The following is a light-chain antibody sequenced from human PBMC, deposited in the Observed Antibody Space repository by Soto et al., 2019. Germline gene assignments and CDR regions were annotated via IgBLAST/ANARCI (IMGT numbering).Light chain of an antibody. CDR1: QSFTTSQ. CDR2: GAS. V-gene: IGKV3-20*01. Sequence: EIVLTQSPGTLSLSPGERATLFCRASQSFTTSQLAWYQQRPGQAPRVLIFGASRRATGIPDRFSGSGSGTDFTLTISRLEPEDSAVYYCQQHTVSMYTFGQGTKLEIK. CDR3: QQHTVSMYT. J-gene: IGKJ2*01.